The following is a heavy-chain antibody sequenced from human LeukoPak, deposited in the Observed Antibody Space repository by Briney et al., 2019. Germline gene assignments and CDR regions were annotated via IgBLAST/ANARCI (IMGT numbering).Heavy chain of an antibody. CDR1: GGSIKSNNW. D-gene: IGHD3-10*02. Sequence: SETLSLTCAVSGGSIKSNNWWSWVRQPPGKGLEWIGEVYHSGSTKHNPSLMSRVTMSVDKSKNQFSLRLSSVTAADTAVYYCARSDNYVWFDPWGQGTLVTVSS. V-gene: IGHV4-4*02. CDR2: VYHSGST. CDR3: ARSDNYVWFDP. J-gene: IGHJ5*02.